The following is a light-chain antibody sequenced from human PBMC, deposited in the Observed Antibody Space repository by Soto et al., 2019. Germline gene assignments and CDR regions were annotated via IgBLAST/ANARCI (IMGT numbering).Light chain of an antibody. Sequence: EIVLTQSPATLSLSPGERATLSCRASQSVNNYLAWYQQKPGQPPRLLIYDASSRATDIPARFSGSGSGTDFTLTISSLEPEDFATYYCHQRSNWPLTFGGGTKVEIK. J-gene: IGKJ4*01. CDR1: QSVNNY. CDR2: DAS. CDR3: HQRSNWPLT. V-gene: IGKV3-11*01.